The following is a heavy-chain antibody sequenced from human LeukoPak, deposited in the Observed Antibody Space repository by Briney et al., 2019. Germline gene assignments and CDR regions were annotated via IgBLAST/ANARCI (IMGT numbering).Heavy chain of an antibody. Sequence: ASVKVSCKASGYTFTSNGISWVRQAPGQGLEWMGWISAYNGNTNYAQKLQGRVTMTTDTSTSTAYMELRSLRSDDTAVYYCARGYCTNGVCYTGWFDPWGQGTLVTVSS. CDR3: ARGYCTNGVCYTGWFDP. D-gene: IGHD2-8*01. CDR1: GYTFTSNG. J-gene: IGHJ5*02. CDR2: ISAYNGNT. V-gene: IGHV1-18*01.